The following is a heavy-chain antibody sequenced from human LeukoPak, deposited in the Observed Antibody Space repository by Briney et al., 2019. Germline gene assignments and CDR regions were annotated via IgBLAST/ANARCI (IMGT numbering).Heavy chain of an antibody. D-gene: IGHD2-2*01. Sequence: SETLSLTCTVSGGSISSSSYYWGWIRQPPGKGLEWIGGIYYSGSTYYNPSLKSRVTISVDTSKNQFSLKLSSVTAADTAVYYCAREHQLPHFDYWGQGTLVTVSS. CDR3: AREHQLPHFDY. V-gene: IGHV4-39*07. CDR2: IYYSGST. J-gene: IGHJ4*02. CDR1: GGSISSSSYY.